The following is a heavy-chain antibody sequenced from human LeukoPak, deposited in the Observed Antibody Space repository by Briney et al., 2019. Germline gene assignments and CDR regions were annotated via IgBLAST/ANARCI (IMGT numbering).Heavy chain of an antibody. CDR3: ARDDFWSGSGYNWFDP. D-gene: IGHD3-3*01. Sequence: SETLSLTCTVSGGSISSYYWSWIRQPPGKGLEWIGYVYYSGSTYYNPSLKSRVTISVDTSKDQFSLKLSSVTAADTAVYYCARDDFWSGSGYNWFDPWGQGTLVTVSS. J-gene: IGHJ5*02. CDR2: VYYSGST. V-gene: IGHV4-59*12. CDR1: GGSISSYY.